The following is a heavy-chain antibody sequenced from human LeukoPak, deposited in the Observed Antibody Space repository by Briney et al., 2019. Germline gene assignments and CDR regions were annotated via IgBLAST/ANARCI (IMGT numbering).Heavy chain of an antibody. Sequence: GGSLRLSCAASGFTFNSYWMYWVRQAPGKGLVWVSGIKSDGSRTNYADSVKGRFTIFRDNSKNTLYLQMNSLKTTDTAWYYCARNLVRQDYFDYWGQGTLVTVSS. CDR3: ARNLVRQDYFDY. J-gene: IGHJ4*02. CDR1: GFTFNSYW. CDR2: IKSDGSRT. D-gene: IGHD2-8*02. V-gene: IGHV3-74*01.